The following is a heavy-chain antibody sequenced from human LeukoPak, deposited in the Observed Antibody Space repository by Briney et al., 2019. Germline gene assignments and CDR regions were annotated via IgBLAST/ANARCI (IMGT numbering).Heavy chain of an antibody. J-gene: IGHJ4*02. D-gene: IGHD1-26*01. Sequence: GGSLRLSCAASGFTFSSYWMSWVRQAPGKGLEWVANIKQDGSEKYYVDSVKGRFTISRNNAKNSLYLQMNSLRAEDTAVYYYARDLSGWELQEYWGQGTLVTVSS. CDR2: IKQDGSEK. CDR3: ARDLSGWELQEY. V-gene: IGHV3-7*01. CDR1: GFTFSSYW.